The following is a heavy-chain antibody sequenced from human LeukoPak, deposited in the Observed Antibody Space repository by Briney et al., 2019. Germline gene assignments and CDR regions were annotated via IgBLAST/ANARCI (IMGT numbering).Heavy chain of an antibody. J-gene: IGHJ4*02. CDR3: AREPLGRPRTYYFDY. CDR2: INPSGGST. V-gene: IGHV1-46*01. CDR1: GYTFTSYY. Sequence: ASVKVSCKASGYTFTSYYMHWVRQAPGQGLEWMGIINPSGGSTSYAQKFQGRVTMTRDMSTSTVYMELSSLRSEDTAVYYCAREPLGRPRTYYFDYWGQGTLVTVSS.